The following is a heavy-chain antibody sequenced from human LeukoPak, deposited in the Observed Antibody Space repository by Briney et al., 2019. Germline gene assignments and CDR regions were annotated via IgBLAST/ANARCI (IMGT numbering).Heavy chain of an antibody. D-gene: IGHD3-10*01. CDR2: ISGSGGST. J-gene: IGHJ4*02. V-gene: IGHV3-23*01. Sequence: GGSLRLSCAASGFTFSSYAMSWVRQAPGKGLEWVSAISGSGGSTYYADSVKGRFTISRDNSKNTLYLQMNSPRAEDTAVYYCAKDPLMVRGGYSYWGQGTLVTVSS. CDR3: AKDPLMVRGGYSY. CDR1: GFTFSSYA.